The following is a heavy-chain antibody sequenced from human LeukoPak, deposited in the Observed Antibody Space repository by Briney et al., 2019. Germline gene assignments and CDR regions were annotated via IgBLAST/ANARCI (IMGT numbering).Heavy chain of an antibody. CDR1: GFSFGSYA. J-gene: IGHJ6*02. CDR2: ICGSVSGSGDCT. V-gene: IGHV3-23*01. Sequence: GGSLRLSCAASGFSFGSYAMSWVRQAAGKGLEWVSEICGSVSGSGDCTHYADSVKGRFTISRDNSKNTLYLQMNSLRAEDTAVYYCAKTQAVGSSWTRHCFYYGMDVWGQGTTVTVSS. D-gene: IGHD6-13*01. CDR3: AKTQAVGSSWTRHCFYYGMDV.